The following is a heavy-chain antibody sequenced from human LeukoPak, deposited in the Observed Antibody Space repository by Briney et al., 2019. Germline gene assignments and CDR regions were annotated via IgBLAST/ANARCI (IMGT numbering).Heavy chain of an antibody. V-gene: IGHV3-64*01. CDR1: GFNFSNYA. CDR2: ISSDGGST. CDR3: ARGTHYYGSGSCYNEPLDY. Sequence: GGSLRLSYADSGFNFSNYALHWLRQAPAKELEYVSAISSDGGSTYYANSVKGRFTISRDNSSNTLYLQMGSLRAEDMAVYYCARGTHYYGSGSCYNEPLDYWGQGTLVTVSS. J-gene: IGHJ4*02. D-gene: IGHD3-10*01.